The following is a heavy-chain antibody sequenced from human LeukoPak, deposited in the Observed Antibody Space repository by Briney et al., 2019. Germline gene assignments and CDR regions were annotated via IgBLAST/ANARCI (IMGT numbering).Heavy chain of an antibody. J-gene: IGHJ5*02. V-gene: IGHV4-59*01. D-gene: IGHD3-10*01. CDR3: ARGYYSGIYGWFDP. CDR1: GCSISSYY. Sequence: KPSETLSLTCIVAGCSISSYYWIWIRQPPGKGLEWIGHISHSGSTNYNPSLQSLVTISVDTSKKQFSLRLNSVTAADTALYYCARGYYSGIYGWFDPWGQGTLVTVSS. CDR2: ISHSGST.